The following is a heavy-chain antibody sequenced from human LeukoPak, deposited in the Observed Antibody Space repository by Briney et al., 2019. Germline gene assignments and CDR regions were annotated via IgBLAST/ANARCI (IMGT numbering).Heavy chain of an antibody. J-gene: IGHJ5*02. V-gene: IGHV5-51*01. Sequence: GESLKISCKGSGYSFTSYRIGWVRQMPGKGLEWMGIIYPGDSDTRYSPSFQGQVTISADKSISTAYLQWSSLKASDTAMYYCARRVVVPAATNWFDPWGQGTLVTVSS. CDR3: ARRVVVPAATNWFDP. D-gene: IGHD2-2*01. CDR2: IYPGDSDT. CDR1: GYSFTSYR.